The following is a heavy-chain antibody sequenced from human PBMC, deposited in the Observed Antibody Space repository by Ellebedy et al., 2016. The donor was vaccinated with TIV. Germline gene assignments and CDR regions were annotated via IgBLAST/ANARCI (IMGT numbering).Heavy chain of an antibody. CDR3: ARAYRSGWYGDFDY. Sequence: GGSLRLSXAASGFTFSDYYMSWIRQAPGKGLEWVSYISSSSSYTNYADSVKGRFTISRDNAKNSLYLQMNSLRADDTAVYYCARAYRSGWYGDFDYWGQGTLVTVSS. J-gene: IGHJ4*02. CDR2: ISSSSSYT. V-gene: IGHV3-11*06. D-gene: IGHD6-19*01. CDR1: GFTFSDYY.